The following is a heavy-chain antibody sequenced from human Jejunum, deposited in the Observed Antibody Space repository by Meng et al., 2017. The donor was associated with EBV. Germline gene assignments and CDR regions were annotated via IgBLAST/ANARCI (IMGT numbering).Heavy chain of an antibody. J-gene: IGHJ4*02. CDR3: ASVGYYDSSGYFTDY. D-gene: IGHD3-22*01. V-gene: IGHV4-4*02. CDR1: GGSITSTNW. Sequence: QVQLQESGPGLGKPSGTLSFTCAVSGGSITSTNWWSWVRQPPGKGLEWIGEIHHSGRTNYNPSLKSRVTISVDKSKNQFSLELSSVTAADTAVYFCASVGYYDSSGYFTDYWGQGTLVTVSS. CDR2: IHHSGRT.